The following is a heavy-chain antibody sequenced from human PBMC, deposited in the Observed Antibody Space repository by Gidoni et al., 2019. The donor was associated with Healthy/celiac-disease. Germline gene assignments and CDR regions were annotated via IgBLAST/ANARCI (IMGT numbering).Heavy chain of an antibody. D-gene: IGHD3-3*01. Sequence: QVQLVESGGGVVQPGGSLSLSCAASGFTFSSYGMHWVRQAPGKGLEWVAIIRYDGSNKYYADSVKGRFTISRDNSKNTLYLQMNSLRAEDTAVYYCAKDGDFGVVKGADDAFDIWGQGTMVTVSS. CDR1: GFTFSSYG. J-gene: IGHJ3*02. CDR3: AKDGDFGVVKGADDAFDI. V-gene: IGHV3-30*02. CDR2: IRYDGSNK.